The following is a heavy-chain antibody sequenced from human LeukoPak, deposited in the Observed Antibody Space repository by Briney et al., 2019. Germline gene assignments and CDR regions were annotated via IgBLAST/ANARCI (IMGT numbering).Heavy chain of an antibody. J-gene: IGHJ4*02. CDR3: ASSPLISSGWLGFDY. V-gene: IGHV4-59*01. Sequence: ASETLSLTCNVSGGSIRTYYWSWIRQPPGRGLEWIGYIYHSGSTNYNPSLKSRVTISIDSSKNQFSLKLSSVTAADSAVYYCASSPLISSGWLGFDYWGQGTLVTVSS. CDR2: IYHSGST. D-gene: IGHD6-19*01. CDR1: GGSIRTYY.